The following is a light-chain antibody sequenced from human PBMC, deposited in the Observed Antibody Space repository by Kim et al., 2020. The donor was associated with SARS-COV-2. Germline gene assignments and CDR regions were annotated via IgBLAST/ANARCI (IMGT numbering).Light chain of an antibody. Sequence: ELTQPPSASGTPGQRVTISCSGSSSNLGSNYVYWYQQLPGTAPKLLIYRNNQRPSGVPDRFSGSKSGTSASLAISGLRSEDEADYYCAAWDDSLSGHVVFGGGTKLTVL. CDR1: SSNLGSNY. CDR3: AAWDDSLSGHVV. J-gene: IGLJ2*01. V-gene: IGLV1-47*01. CDR2: RNN.